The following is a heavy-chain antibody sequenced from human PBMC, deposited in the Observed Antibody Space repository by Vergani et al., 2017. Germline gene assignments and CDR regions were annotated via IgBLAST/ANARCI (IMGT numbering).Heavy chain of an antibody. CDR3: ARVIDYDFWSGYYLYYYYYMDV. J-gene: IGHJ6*03. CDR2: ISSSSSYI. V-gene: IGHV3-21*01. Sequence: EVQLVESGGGLVKPGGSLRLSCAASGFTFSSYSMNWVRQAPGKGLEWVSSISSSSSYIYYADSVKGRFTISRDNAKNSLYLQMNSLRAEDTAVYYCARVIDYDFWSGYYLYYYYYMDVWGKGTTVTVSS. D-gene: IGHD3-3*01. CDR1: GFTFSSYS.